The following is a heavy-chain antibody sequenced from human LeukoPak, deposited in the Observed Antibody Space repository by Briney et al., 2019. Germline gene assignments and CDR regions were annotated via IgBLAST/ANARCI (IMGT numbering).Heavy chain of an antibody. D-gene: IGHD6-19*01. J-gene: IGHJ4*02. V-gene: IGHV1-2*02. CDR3: ARSRSGIAVGGGLGGLFDF. CDR1: GYSLTRFY. Sequence: ASVKVSCKVSGYSLTRFYMHWLRQPPGQGLEWMGWINSNSGGTNYAQKFQGRVTMTRDTSMTTAYMELSRLTFDDTAVYYCARSRSGIAVGGGLGGLFDFWGQGSLVTVSS. CDR2: INSNSGGT.